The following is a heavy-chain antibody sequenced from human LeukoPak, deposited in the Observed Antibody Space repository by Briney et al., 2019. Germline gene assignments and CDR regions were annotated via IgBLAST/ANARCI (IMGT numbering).Heavy chain of an antibody. Sequence: PSETLSLTCAVYGGSFSGYYWSWIRQPPGKGLEWIGEINHSGSTNYNPPLKSRVTISVDTSKNQFSLKLSSVTAADTAVYYCARPYYGSGSYSNEYFQHWGQGTLVTVSS. CDR1: GGSFSGYY. V-gene: IGHV4-34*01. CDR2: INHSGST. D-gene: IGHD3-10*01. J-gene: IGHJ1*01. CDR3: ARPYYGSGSYSNEYFQH.